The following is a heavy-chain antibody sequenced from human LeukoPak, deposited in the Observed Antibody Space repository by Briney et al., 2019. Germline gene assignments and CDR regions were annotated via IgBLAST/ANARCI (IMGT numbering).Heavy chain of an antibody. CDR1: GFTHSNYW. V-gene: IGHV3-7*01. D-gene: IGHD3-22*01. Sequence: GGSLRLSCAASGFTHSNYWMTWVRQAPGKGLEWVANIKPDGSEKYYADSVKGRFTVSRDNSKNTLYLQMNSLRAEDTAVYYCAKDPTHYRVWDDYDSSVLSCWGQGTLVTVSS. CDR3: AKDPTHYRVWDDYDSSVLSC. J-gene: IGHJ4*02. CDR2: IKPDGSEK.